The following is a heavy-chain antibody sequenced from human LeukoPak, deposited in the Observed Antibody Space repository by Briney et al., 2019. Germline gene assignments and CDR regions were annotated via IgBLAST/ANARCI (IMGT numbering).Heavy chain of an antibody. V-gene: IGHV4-59*08. Sequence: SETLSLTCTVSGGSISSYYWSWIRQPPGKGLEWIGYIYYSGSTNYNPSLKSRVTISVDTSKNQFSLKLSSVTAADTAVYYCARHDYGDSSEFDYWGQGTLVTVSS. CDR1: GGSISSYY. CDR2: IYYSGST. D-gene: IGHD3-22*01. CDR3: ARHDYGDSSEFDY. J-gene: IGHJ4*02.